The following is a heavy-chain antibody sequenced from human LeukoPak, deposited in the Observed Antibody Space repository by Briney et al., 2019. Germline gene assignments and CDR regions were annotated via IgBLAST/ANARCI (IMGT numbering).Heavy chain of an antibody. D-gene: IGHD3-22*01. J-gene: IGHJ4*02. V-gene: IGHV3-21*01. CDR2: ISSSSSYI. CDR3: AGSYYDSSGYYHGDY. CDR1: GFTFSSYS. Sequence: GGSLRLSCAASGFTFSSYSMNWVRQAPGKGLEWVSSISSSSSYIYYADSVKGRFTISRDNAKNSLYLQMNSLRTEDTAVYYCAGSYYDSSGYYHGDYWGQETLVTVSS.